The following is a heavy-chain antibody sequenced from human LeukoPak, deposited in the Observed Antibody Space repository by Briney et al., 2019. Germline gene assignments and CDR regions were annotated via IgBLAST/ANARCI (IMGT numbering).Heavy chain of an antibody. CDR3: ARIMADSSGYYY. V-gene: IGHV1-8*01. CDR1: GYTFTSYD. J-gene: IGHJ4*02. CDR2: MNPNSGNT. D-gene: IGHD3-22*01. Sequence: GASVKVSCKASGYTFTSYDINWVRQATGQGLEWMGWMNPNSGNTGYAQKFQGRVTMTRNTSISTAYMEPSSLGSEDTAVYYCARIMADSSGYYYWGQGTLVTVSS.